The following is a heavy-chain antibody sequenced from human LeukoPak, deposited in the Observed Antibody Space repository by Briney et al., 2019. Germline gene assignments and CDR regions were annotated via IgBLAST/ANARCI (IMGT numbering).Heavy chain of an antibody. V-gene: IGHV3-74*01. CDR1: GFTFSTYW. D-gene: IGHD1-26*01. CDR2: IKPDGSSI. Sequence: GGSLRLSCAASGFTFSTYWMNWVRQAPGKGPMWVSRIKPDGSSISYADSVKGRFTISRDNAKNTLYLQMNSLRAEDTAVYYCARALIVGANYFDYWGQGTLVTVSS. CDR3: ARALIVGANYFDY. J-gene: IGHJ4*02.